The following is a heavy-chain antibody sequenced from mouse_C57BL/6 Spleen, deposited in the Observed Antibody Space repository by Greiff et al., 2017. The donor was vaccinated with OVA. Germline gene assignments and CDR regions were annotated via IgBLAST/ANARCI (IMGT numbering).Heavy chain of an antibody. Sequence: VQLQQSGPGLVKPSQSLSLTCSVTGYSITSGYYWNWIRQFPGNKLEWMGYISYDGSNNYNPSLKNRISITRDTSKNQFFLKLNSVTTEDTATYYCAREAYDGYYHWYFDVWGTGTTVTVSS. CDR2: ISYDGSN. D-gene: IGHD2-3*01. CDR1: GYSITSGYY. CDR3: AREAYDGYYHWYFDV. V-gene: IGHV3-6*01. J-gene: IGHJ1*03.